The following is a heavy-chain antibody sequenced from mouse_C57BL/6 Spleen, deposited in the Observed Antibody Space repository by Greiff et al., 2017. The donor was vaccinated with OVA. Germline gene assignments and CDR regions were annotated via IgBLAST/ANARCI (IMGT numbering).Heavy chain of an antibody. CDR1: GYAFSSSW. D-gene: IGHD1-3*01. V-gene: IGHV1-82*01. CDR2: IYPGDGDT. J-gene: IGHJ2*01. CDR3: ARSRGIKDFDY. Sequence: QVQLQQSGPELVKPGASVKISCKASGYAFSSSWMNWVKQRPGKGLEWIGRIYPGDGDTNYNGKFKGKATLTADKSSSTAYMQLSSLTSEDSAVYFCARSRGIKDFDYWGQGTTRTVSS.